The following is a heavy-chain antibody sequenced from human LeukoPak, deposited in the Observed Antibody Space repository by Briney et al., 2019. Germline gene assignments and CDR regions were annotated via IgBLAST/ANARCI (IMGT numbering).Heavy chain of an antibody. CDR2: IFYSGST. D-gene: IGHD3-10*01. CDR3: ARDSSIDYGSGFVYDY. CDR1: GGSISSYY. J-gene: IGHJ4*02. Sequence: PSETLSLTCTVSGGSISSYYWSWIRQPPGKGLECIGYIFYSGSTNYNPSLKSRVTISVDTSKNQFSLKLSSVTAADTAVYYCARDSSIDYGSGFVYDYWGQGTLVTVSS. V-gene: IGHV4-59*01.